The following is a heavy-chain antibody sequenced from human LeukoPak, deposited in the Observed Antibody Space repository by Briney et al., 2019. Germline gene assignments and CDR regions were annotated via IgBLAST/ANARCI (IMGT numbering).Heavy chain of an antibody. CDR3: AKGGYDYVEMGYFDY. J-gene: IGHJ4*02. Sequence: GESLRLSSAASAFSFSNNAMSWVRHAPGKGLEWDSLIIASSGAAFYADSVKGRFTIARDNTKNTLYMQMNRLRAEDTALYYSAKGGYDYVEMGYFDYWGQGTLVTVSS. CDR1: AFSFSNNA. D-gene: IGHD5-12*01. V-gene: IGHV3-23*01. CDR2: IIASSGAA.